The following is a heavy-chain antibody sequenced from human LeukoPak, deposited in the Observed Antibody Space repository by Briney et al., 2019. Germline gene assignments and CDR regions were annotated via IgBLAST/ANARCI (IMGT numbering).Heavy chain of an antibody. CDR2: ISTSGST. Sequence: SETLSLTCTVSGGSISSYYWSWIRQPAGKGLEWIGRISTSGSTNYNPSLKSRVTISLDTSKNQFSLKLSSVTAADTAVYYCARDSSDLRWYVWGPGTLVTVSS. V-gene: IGHV4-4*07. J-gene: IGHJ2*01. D-gene: IGHD4-23*01. CDR1: GGSISSYY. CDR3: ARDSSDLRWYV.